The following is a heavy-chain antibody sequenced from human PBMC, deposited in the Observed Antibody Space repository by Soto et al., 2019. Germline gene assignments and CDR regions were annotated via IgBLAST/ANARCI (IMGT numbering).Heavy chain of an antibody. J-gene: IGHJ4*02. D-gene: IGHD3-10*01. CDR3: ARGIFGSGTANDY. CDR2: INGYGSVI. V-gene: IGHV3-74*01. Sequence: EVQLVESGGGLVQPGWSLRLSCAASGFTFSGSWMHWVRQAPGKGLVCVSRINGYGSVISYSDFVKGRFTISIDGAKNTLFLQLHGLRAEDAAVYYCARGIFGSGTANDYWGKGTLGTVSS. CDR1: GFTFSGSW.